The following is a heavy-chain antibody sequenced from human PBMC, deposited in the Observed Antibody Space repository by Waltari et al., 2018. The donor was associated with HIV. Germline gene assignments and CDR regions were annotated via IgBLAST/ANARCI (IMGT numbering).Heavy chain of an antibody. V-gene: IGHV1-18*01. D-gene: IGHD4-17*01. J-gene: IGHJ3*02. Sequence: QVQLVQSGAEVKKPGASLKVSCKASGYSFTRYGISWVRQAPGQGLEWIGWISVYNDNTKYAQKIQDRLNMTTDSPTSTAYMELRSLRSDDTAVYYCARAPMTTVTSRGFDIWSQGTMVIVSS. CDR1: GYSFTRYG. CDR3: ARAPMTTVTSRGFDI. CDR2: ISVYNDNT.